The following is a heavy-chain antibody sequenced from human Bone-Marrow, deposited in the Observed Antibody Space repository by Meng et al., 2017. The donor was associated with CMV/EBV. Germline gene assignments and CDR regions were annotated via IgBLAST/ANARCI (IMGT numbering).Heavy chain of an antibody. CDR2: ISTYNGNA. V-gene: IGHV1-18*01. CDR3: ARGSRYGGKLYYFDY. J-gene: IGHJ4*02. D-gene: IGHD1-26*01. CDR1: GYTFTTYG. Sequence: ASVKVSCKASGYTFTTYGISWVRQAPGQGLEWMGWISTYNGNANYAQKLQGRVTMTTDTSTSTAYMELRSLRSEDTAVYYCARGSRYGGKLYYFDYWAQGTLVTVSS.